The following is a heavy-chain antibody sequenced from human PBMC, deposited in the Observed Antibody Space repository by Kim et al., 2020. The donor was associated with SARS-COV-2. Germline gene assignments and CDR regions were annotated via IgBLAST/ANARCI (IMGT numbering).Heavy chain of an antibody. D-gene: IGHD6-6*01. CDR1: GGTFSSDP. Sequence: SVKVSCKSFGGTFSSDPITWVRQAPGQGLEWMGGISPLLGTSNYAQNFQGRVTITADESTSSAYMVLSSLRTEDTAVYYCAREKSLSSFSTVFDIWGQG. CDR3: AREKSLSSFSTVFDI. J-gene: IGHJ3*02. CDR2: ISPLLGTS. V-gene: IGHV1-69*13.